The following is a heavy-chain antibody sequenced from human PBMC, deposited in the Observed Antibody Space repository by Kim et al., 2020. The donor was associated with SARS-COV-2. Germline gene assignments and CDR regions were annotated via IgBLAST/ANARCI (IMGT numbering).Heavy chain of an antibody. D-gene: IGHD6-19*01. CDR2: INPTGAFT. CDR3: VREAALIAVPEKNFEY. V-gene: IGHV1-46*01. Sequence: ASVKVSCKASGFTFTNYFMHWVRQAPGQGLEWMGTINPTGAFTLFTQKYQGRVIITKDTSTSTVYMEVSSLRSEDTAVYYCVREAALIAVPEKNFEYWGQGTLVTVSS. CDR1: GFTFTNYF. J-gene: IGHJ4*02.